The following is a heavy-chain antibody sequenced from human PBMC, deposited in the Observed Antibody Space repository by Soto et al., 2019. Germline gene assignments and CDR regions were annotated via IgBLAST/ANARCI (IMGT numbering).Heavy chain of an antibody. D-gene: IGHD2-2*01. CDR2: IKQDGSEK. J-gene: IGHJ6*02. CDR3: ARGLVVVPAAANYGMDV. Sequence: EVQLVESGGGLVQPGGSLRLSCAASGFTFSSYWMSWVRQAPGKGLEWVANIKQDGSEKYYVDSVKGRFTISRDNAKNSLYLQMNSLRAEDTAVYYCARGLVVVPAAANYGMDVWGQGTTVTVSS. V-gene: IGHV3-7*04. CDR1: GFTFSSYW.